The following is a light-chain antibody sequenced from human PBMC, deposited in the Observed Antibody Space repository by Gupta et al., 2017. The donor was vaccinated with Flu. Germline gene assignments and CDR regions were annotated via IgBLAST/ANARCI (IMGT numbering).Light chain of an antibody. CDR1: QSVLYSSNNKNY. CDR2: WAS. V-gene: IGKV4-1*01. CDR3: QQYYSTSYT. Sequence: SLGERATINCKSSQSVLYSSNNKNYLAWYQQKPGQPPKLLIYWASTRESGVPDRFSGSGSGTDFTLTISSLQAEDVAVYYCQQYYSTSYTFGPGTKVEIK. J-gene: IGKJ2*01.